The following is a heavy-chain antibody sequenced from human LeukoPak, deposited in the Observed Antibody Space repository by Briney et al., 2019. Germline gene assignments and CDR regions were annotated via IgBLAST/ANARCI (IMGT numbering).Heavy chain of an antibody. D-gene: IGHD3-22*01. Sequence: SVKVSCKASGGTFSSYAISWVRQAPGQGLEWMGRIIPILGIANYTQKFQRRVTITADQSTSTAYMELSSLRSEDTAVYYCARDALTYYDSSGYYNPYFDYWGQGTLVTVSS. CDR1: GGTFSSYA. CDR2: IIPILGIA. CDR3: ARDALTYYDSSGYYNPYFDY. V-gene: IGHV1-69*04. J-gene: IGHJ4*02.